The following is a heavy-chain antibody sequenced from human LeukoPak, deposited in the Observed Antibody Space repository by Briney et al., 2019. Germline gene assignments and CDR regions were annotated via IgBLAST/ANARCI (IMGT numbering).Heavy chain of an antibody. CDR1: GYTFTSYY. CDR2: IIPIFGTA. V-gene: IGHV1-69*13. Sequence: SVKVSCKASGYTFTSYYMHWVRQAPGQGLEWMGGIIPIFGTADYAQKFQGRVTITADESTSTAYMELSSLRSEDTAVYYCAIPGVSDYWGQGTLVTVSS. J-gene: IGHJ4*02. CDR3: AIPGVSDY.